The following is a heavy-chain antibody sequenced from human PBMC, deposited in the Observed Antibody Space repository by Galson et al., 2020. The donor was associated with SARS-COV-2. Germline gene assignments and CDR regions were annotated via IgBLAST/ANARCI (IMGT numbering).Heavy chain of an antibody. J-gene: IGHJ4*02. V-gene: IGHV4-39*01. CDR1: GGSISSSSYY. CDR3: ARSYYDILTGYPLLSIDY. Sequence: SETLSLTCTVSGGSISSSSYYWGWIRQPPGKGLEWIGSIYYSGSTYYNPSLKSRVTISVDTSKNQFSLKLSSVTAADTAVYYCARSYYDILTGYPLLSIDYWGQGTLVTVSS. D-gene: IGHD3-9*01. CDR2: IYYSGST.